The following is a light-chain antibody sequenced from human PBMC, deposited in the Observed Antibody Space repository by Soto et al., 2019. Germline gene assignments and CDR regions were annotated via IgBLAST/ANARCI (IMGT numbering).Light chain of an antibody. CDR1: SPNIGGNT. J-gene: IGLJ7*01. CDR3: ATWYDSLNAAV. Sequence: QSVLTQPPSLSGTPGQRVTISCSGTSPNIGGNTVHWYYHLPGTAPKLLIYINDQRPSWVPARFSASTSGTSAALAIIGLQSDDEAHYYCATWYDSLNAAVFGGGTQLTVL. V-gene: IGLV1-44*01. CDR2: IND.